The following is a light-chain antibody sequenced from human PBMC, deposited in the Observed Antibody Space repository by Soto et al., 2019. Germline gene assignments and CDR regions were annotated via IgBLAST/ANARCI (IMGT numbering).Light chain of an antibody. CDR1: QNISNY. V-gene: IGKV3-11*01. CDR2: DVS. Sequence: EIVSLQSPAPLSFSPWERATLSFRASQNISNYLIWYKQKPGQAPRLLIYDVSNRATDIKARFSGSGSGKDFTLTISSMEPEDIEVYYCKQRSNWPRKFGNGNKV. CDR3: KQRSNWPRK. J-gene: IGKJ1*01.